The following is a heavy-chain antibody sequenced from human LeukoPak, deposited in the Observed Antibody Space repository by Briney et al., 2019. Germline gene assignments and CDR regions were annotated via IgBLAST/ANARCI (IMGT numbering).Heavy chain of an antibody. V-gene: IGHV3-23*01. CDR3: AKDYDVYGDYGPIDY. Sequence: GGSLRLSCAASGFTFSSYAMSWVRQAPGKGLEWVSAISGSGGSTYYADSVKGRFSISRDNSKNTLYLQMNSLRAEDTAVYYCAKDYDVYGDYGPIDYWGQGTLVTVSS. J-gene: IGHJ4*02. D-gene: IGHD4-17*01. CDR2: ISGSGGST. CDR1: GFTFSSYA.